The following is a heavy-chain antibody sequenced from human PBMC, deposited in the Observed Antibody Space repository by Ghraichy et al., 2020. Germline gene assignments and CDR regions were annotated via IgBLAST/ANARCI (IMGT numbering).Heavy chain of an antibody. CDR1: GFTFTNAW. Sequence: GESLRLSCAASGFTFTNAWMTWVRQAPGKGLEWVGLVKSKTDGGTTDYDAPVKGRFSISRDDSKNTLDLQMNSLKIEDTAVYYCATDLGEGWGQGTLVTVSS. V-gene: IGHV3-15*01. J-gene: IGHJ4*02. CDR2: VKSKTDGGTT. CDR3: ATDLGEG.